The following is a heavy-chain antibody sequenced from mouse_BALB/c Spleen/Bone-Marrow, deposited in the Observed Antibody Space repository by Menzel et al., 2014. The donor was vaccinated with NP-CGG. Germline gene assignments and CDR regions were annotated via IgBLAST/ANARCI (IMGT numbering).Heavy chain of an antibody. V-gene: IGHV1S137*01. CDR3: ASGNYYYAMDY. CDR2: ISTYYGDA. CDR1: GYTFTDYA. Sequence: QVQLQQSGAELVRPGVSVKISCKGSGYTFTDYAMHWVKQSHAKSLEWIGVISTYYGDASYNQKFKGKATMTVDKSSSTAYMELARPTSEDSAIYYCASGNYYYAMDYWGQGTSVTVSS. D-gene: IGHD2-1*01. J-gene: IGHJ4*01.